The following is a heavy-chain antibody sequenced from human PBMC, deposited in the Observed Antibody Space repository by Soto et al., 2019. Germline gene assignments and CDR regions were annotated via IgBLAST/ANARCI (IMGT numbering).Heavy chain of an antibody. CDR3: AKSELTTVTPLFDY. V-gene: IGHV3-33*06. D-gene: IGHD4-17*01. J-gene: IGHJ4*02. Sequence: QVQLVESGGGVVQPGRSLRLSCAASGFTFSSYGMHWVRQAPGKGLEWVAVIWYDGSNKYYADSVKGRFTISRDNSKNTLYLQMNSLRAEDTAVYYCAKSELTTVTPLFDYWGQGTLVTVSS. CDR2: IWYDGSNK. CDR1: GFTFSSYG.